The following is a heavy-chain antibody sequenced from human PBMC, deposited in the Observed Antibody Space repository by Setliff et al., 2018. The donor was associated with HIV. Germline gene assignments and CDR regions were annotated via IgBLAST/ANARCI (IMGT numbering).Heavy chain of an antibody. V-gene: IGHV4-34*01. D-gene: IGHD3-10*01. CDR1: TESLTRYD. CDR3: ARVKSIKTTLVRLWPRFDL. Sequence: ETLSLTCAVYTESLTRYDWAWIRQSPEKGLEWIGEIDDSGSIIYNPSLQSRVTMSVDTSKNQFSLKVRSLTAADTGLYYCARVKSIKTTLVRLWPRFDLWGQGTQVTVTS. J-gene: IGHJ5*02. CDR2: IDDSGSI.